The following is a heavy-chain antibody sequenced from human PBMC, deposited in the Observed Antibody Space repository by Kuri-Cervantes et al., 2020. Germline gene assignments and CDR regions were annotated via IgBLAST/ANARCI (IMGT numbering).Heavy chain of an antibody. CDR2: INWNGGST. CDR1: GFTFDDYG. D-gene: IGHD4-17*01. Sequence: GGSLRLSCAASGFTFDDYGMSWVRQAPGKGLEWVSGINWNGGSTGYADSVKGRFTISRDNAKNSLYLQMNSLRAEDTAVYYCATDWMTTLTPGFDYWGQGTLVTVSS. J-gene: IGHJ4*02. CDR3: ATDWMTTLTPGFDY. V-gene: IGHV3-20*04.